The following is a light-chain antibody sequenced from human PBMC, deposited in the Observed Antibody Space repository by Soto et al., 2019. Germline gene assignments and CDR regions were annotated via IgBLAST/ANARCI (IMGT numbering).Light chain of an antibody. CDR1: QTINSW. Sequence: IHMTQSPSTLSASVWDRVTITCRASQTINSWLAWYQQKPGKAPKLLIYKASYLQSWVPSTFSGSGSGTEFTPTISSLQPDDFATYYCQQYKSYSSWTFGQGTKVDIK. CDR3: QQYKSYSSWT. J-gene: IGKJ1*01. V-gene: IGKV1-5*03. CDR2: KAS.